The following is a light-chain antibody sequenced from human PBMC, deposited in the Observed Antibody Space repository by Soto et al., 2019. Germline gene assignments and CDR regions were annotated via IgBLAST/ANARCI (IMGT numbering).Light chain of an antibody. Sequence: DIQMTQSPSTLPASVVDRVTITCRASQSISRWLAWYQHKPGKAPNLLIYDASILESGVPPRFSGAGSGTEFTLTISSLQPDDFATYYCQQYINLWTFGQGTKVDIK. CDR1: QSISRW. CDR2: DAS. V-gene: IGKV1-5*01. J-gene: IGKJ1*01. CDR3: QQYINLWT.